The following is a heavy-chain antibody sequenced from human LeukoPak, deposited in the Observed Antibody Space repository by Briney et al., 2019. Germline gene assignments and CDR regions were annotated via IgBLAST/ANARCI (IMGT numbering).Heavy chain of an antibody. J-gene: IGHJ3*02. CDR2: IYSGGST. CDR3: ARDAEGIDAFDI. CDR1: GFTFSSYA. Sequence: GGSLRLSCAASGFTFSSYAMSWVRQAPGKGLEWVSVIYSGGSTYYADSVKGRFTISRDNSKNTLYFQMNSLRAEDTAVYYCARDAEGIDAFDIWGQGTMVTVSS. V-gene: IGHV3-66*01.